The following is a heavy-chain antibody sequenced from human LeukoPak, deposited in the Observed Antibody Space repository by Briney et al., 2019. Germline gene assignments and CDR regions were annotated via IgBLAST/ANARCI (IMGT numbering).Heavy chain of an antibody. D-gene: IGHD3-22*01. CDR1: GYTFTSHD. Sequence: ASVKVSCKASGYTFTSHDINWVRQAPGQGLGWVGIINPSGGSTSYAQKFQGRVTMTRDTSTSTVYMELNSLRSEDTAVYYCARDGDSSGYRSLVYWGQGTLVTVSS. V-gene: IGHV1-46*01. CDR2: INPSGGST. J-gene: IGHJ4*02. CDR3: ARDGDSSGYRSLVY.